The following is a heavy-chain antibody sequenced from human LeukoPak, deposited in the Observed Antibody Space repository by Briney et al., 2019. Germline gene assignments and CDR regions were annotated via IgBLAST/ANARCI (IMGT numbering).Heavy chain of an antibody. Sequence: TSETLSLTCTVSGXSVSSESDYWSWIRQPPGKGLEWIGYIYYSGNTNYSPSLKSRVTISVDTSKNQFSLRLSSVTAADTAVYYCARGPRGYCSGGSCYHYWGQGTLVTVSS. CDR2: IYYSGNT. J-gene: IGHJ4*02. CDR1: GXSVSSESDY. D-gene: IGHD2-15*01. V-gene: IGHV4-61*01. CDR3: ARGPRGYCSGGSCYHY.